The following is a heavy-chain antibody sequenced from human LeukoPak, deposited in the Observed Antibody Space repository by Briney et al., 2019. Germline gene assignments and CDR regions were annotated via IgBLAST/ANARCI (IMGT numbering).Heavy chain of an antibody. CDR2: IRYDGSNK. CDR3: AKDRPYDFWSGYSAGYDY. Sequence: GGSLRLSCAASGFTFSSYGMHWVRQAPGKGLEWVAFIRYDGSNKYYADSGKGRFTISRDNSKNTLYLQMNSLRAEDTAVYYCAKDRPYDFWSGYSAGYDYWGQGTLVTVSS. D-gene: IGHD3-3*01. CDR1: GFTFSSYG. J-gene: IGHJ4*02. V-gene: IGHV3-30*02.